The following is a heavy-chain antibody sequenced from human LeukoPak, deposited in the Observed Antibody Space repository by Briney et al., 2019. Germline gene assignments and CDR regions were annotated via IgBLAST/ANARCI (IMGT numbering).Heavy chain of an antibody. Sequence: PGGSLRLSCAASGFTFSNYAMHWVRQAPGKGLEWAAVIAYDGSNKYYADSVKGRFTISRDNSKNTLCLQMNSLRAEDTADYYCAKDRGRDGYSFDYWGQGTLVTVSS. V-gene: IGHV3-30*04. CDR2: IAYDGSNK. J-gene: IGHJ4*02. D-gene: IGHD5-24*01. CDR1: GFTFSNYA. CDR3: AKDRGRDGYSFDY.